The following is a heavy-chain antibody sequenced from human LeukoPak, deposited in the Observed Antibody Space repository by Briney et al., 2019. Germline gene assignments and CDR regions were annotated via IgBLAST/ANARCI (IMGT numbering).Heavy chain of an antibody. V-gene: IGHV4-59*01. CDR2: IYYSGST. D-gene: IGHD3-10*01. Sequence: KPSETLSLTCTVSGGSISSYYWSWIRQPPGKGLEWIGYIYYSGSTKYNPSLNSRVTISVDTSKNKFSLKLSSVTAADTAVYYCARVPISTSARGYFDYWGQGTLVTVSS. CDR1: GGSISSYY. CDR3: ARVPISTSARGYFDY. J-gene: IGHJ4*02.